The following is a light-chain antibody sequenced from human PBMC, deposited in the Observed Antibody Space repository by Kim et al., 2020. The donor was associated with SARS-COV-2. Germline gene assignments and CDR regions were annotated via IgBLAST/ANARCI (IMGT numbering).Light chain of an antibody. Sequence: ASINGKASQSVLDTTMSNNYLAWYQQKPGQPPKLLIYGASTRESGVPDRFSGSGSGTDLTLTISNLQAEDVAVYYCQHNASPPLTFGGGTKVEIK. CDR1: QSVLDTTMSNNY. CDR2: GAS. J-gene: IGKJ4*01. V-gene: IGKV4-1*01. CDR3: QHNASPPLT.